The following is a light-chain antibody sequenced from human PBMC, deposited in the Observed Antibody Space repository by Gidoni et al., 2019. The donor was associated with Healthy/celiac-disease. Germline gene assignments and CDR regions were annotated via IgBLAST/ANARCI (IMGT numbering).Light chain of an antibody. CDR1: QGVSRN. Sequence: EIVMTQSPATLSVSPGERAPLSCRASQGVSRNLAWYQQKPGQAPRLLIYGASTRATGIPARFSGSGSGTEFTLTISSLQSEDFAVYYCQQYNNWLRTFGQGTKVEIK. V-gene: IGKV3-15*01. CDR2: GAS. J-gene: IGKJ1*01. CDR3: QQYNNWLRT.